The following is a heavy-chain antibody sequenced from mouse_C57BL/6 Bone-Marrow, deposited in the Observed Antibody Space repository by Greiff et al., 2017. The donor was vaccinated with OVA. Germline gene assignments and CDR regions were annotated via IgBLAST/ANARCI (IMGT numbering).Heavy chain of an antibody. CDR2: INPYNGGT. J-gene: IGHJ2*01. CDR1: GYTFTDYY. Sequence: EVQLVESGPVLVKPGASVKMSCKASGYTFTDYYMNWVKQSHGKSLEWIGVINPYNGGTSYNQKFKGKATLTVDKSSSTAYMELNSLTSEDSAVYYCARKKIGDYWGQGTTLTVSS. CDR3: ARKKIGDY. V-gene: IGHV1-19*01.